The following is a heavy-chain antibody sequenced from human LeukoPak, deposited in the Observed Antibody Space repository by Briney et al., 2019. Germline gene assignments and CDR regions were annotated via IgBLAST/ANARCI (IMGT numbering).Heavy chain of an antibody. Sequence: GASVKVSCKASGYTFTGYYMHWVRQAPGQGLEWMGRINPNSGGTNYAQKFQGRVTMTRDTSISTAYMELSRLRSDDTAVYYCARGADIVVVPAAARPGYYYYGMDVWGQGTTVTVSS. V-gene: IGHV1-2*06. CDR1: GYTFTGYY. CDR2: INPNSGGT. CDR3: ARGADIVVVPAAARPGYYYYGMDV. J-gene: IGHJ6*02. D-gene: IGHD2-2*01.